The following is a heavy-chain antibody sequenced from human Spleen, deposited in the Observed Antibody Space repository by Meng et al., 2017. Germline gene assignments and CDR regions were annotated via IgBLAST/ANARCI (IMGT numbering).Heavy chain of an antibody. CDR1: AYTSISYA. D-gene: IGHD3-10*01. CDR2: INVGNGNT. V-gene: IGHV1-3*01. Sequence: LVQSGAEGRVPAASVKVPCKACAYTSISYAMHWERQAPGQRLEWMGWINVGNGNTKYSQKFQGRVTITRDTSANMAYMELSSLRSEDTAVYYCARCYYYGSGTFDYWGQGTLVTVSS. CDR3: ARCYYYGSGTFDY. J-gene: IGHJ4*02.